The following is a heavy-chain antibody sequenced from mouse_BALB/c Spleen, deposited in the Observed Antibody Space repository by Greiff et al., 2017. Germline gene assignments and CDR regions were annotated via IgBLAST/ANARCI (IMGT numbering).Heavy chain of an antibody. J-gene: IGHJ4*01. Sequence: QVQLQQSGPGLVAPSQSLSITCTASGFSLTSYGVSWVRQPPGKGLEWLGLIWGDGSTNYHSALISRLSISKNNSKSQDFLKLNSLQTDDTATYYCDQGYVGYYYAMDYWGQGTSVTVSS. CDR3: DQGYVGYYYAMDY. CDR2: IWGDGST. D-gene: IGHD2-10*02. V-gene: IGHV2-3*01. CDR1: GFSLTSYG.